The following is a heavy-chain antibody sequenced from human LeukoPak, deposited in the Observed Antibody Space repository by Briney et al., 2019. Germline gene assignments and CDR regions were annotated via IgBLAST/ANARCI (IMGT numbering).Heavy chain of an antibody. CDR3: AKDLWGYTSHSTSYYFDY. CDR1: GFTFTNYA. D-gene: IGHD6-13*01. J-gene: IGHJ4*02. V-gene: IGHV3-23*01. CDR2: ISGSGGST. Sequence: GGPLRLSCAASGFTFTNYAMGWVRQAPGKGLEWVSAISGSGGSTYYADSVKGRFTISRDNSKNTLYLQMNSLRAEDTAVYYCAKDLWGYTSHSTSYYFDYWGQGTLVTVSS.